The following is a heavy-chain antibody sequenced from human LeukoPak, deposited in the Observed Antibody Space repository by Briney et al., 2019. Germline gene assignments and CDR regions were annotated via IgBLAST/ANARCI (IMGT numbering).Heavy chain of an antibody. CDR1: AFTFSSYW. Sequence: GGSLRLSCAASAFTFSSYWMSWVRQAPGKGLEWVANINQDGSGKYYVDSVKGRFTISRDNGKNSLYLQMNSLRAEDAAVYYCAVGSGSLLDPWGQGTLVTVSP. D-gene: IGHD3-10*01. CDR3: AVGSGSLLDP. J-gene: IGHJ5*02. V-gene: IGHV3-7*01. CDR2: INQDGSGK.